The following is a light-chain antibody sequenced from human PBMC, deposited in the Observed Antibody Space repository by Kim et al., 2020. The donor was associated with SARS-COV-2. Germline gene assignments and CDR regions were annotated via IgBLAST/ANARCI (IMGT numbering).Light chain of an antibody. CDR2: QDD. Sequence: SYELTQPPSVSVSPGQTASITCSGNQLGDRYACWYQQKPGQSPVLVIYQDDKRPSGIPERFSGSNSGNTATLTISGTQAMDEADYYCQAWDSSTNYVFGT. V-gene: IGLV3-1*01. CDR1: QLGDRY. J-gene: IGLJ1*01. CDR3: QAWDSSTNYV.